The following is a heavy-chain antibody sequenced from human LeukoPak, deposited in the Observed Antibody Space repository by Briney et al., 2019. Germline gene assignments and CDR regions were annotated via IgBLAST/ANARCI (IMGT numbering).Heavy chain of an antibody. CDR1: GFTFSSYW. D-gene: IGHD3-10*02. CDR2: IQPDGREQ. J-gene: IGHJ6*04. CDR3: AELGITMIGGV. Sequence: GGSLRLSCAASGFTFSSYWMSWVRQAPGKGLEWVGNIQPDGREQYPVDSVKGRFTISRDNARNSLFLQMNSLRDEDTAVYYCAELGITMIGGVWGKGTTVTISS. V-gene: IGHV3-7*01.